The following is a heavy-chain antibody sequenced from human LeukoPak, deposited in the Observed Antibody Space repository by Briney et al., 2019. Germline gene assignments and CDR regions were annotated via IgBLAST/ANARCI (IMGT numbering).Heavy chain of an antibody. CDR2: ISWSSGSI. D-gene: IGHD5-18*01. J-gene: IGHJ5*02. CDR1: GFTFDDYA. CDR3: AKALGYSYGNWFDP. V-gene: IGHV3-9*01. Sequence: GRSLRLSCAASGFTFDDYAMHWVRQAPGKGLEWVSGISWSSGSIGYADSVKGRFTISRDNAKNSLYLQMNSLRAEDTALYYCAKALGYSYGNWFDPWGQGTLVTVSS.